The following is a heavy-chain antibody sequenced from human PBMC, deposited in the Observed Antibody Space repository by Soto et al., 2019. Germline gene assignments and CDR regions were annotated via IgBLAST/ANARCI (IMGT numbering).Heavy chain of an antibody. V-gene: IGHV4-61*01. J-gene: IGHJ6*03. D-gene: IGHD3-10*01. CDR3: SRQPGDYYYMDV. Sequence: SETLSLTCTVSGGSISSSSYYWSWIRQPPGKGLEWIGNIYYSGSTYYNPSLKSRVTISVDTSKNQFSLKLSSVTAADTAVYYCSRQPGDYYYMDVWGKGTTVTVSS. CDR1: GGSISSSSYY. CDR2: IYYSGST.